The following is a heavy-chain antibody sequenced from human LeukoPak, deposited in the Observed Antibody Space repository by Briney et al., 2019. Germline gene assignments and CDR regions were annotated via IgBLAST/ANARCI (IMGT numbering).Heavy chain of an antibody. J-gene: IGHJ5*02. CDR3: ARDPKPAHSSSTSCYVSNWFDP. CDR2: ISAYNGNT. CDR1: GYTFTSYG. D-gene: IGHD2-2*01. Sequence: GASVKVSCKASGYTFTSYGISWVRQAPGQGLEWMGWISAYNGNTNYAQKLQGRVTMTTDTSTSTAYMELRSLRSDDTAVYYCARDPKPAHSSSTSCYVSNWFDPWGQGTLVTVSS. V-gene: IGHV1-18*01.